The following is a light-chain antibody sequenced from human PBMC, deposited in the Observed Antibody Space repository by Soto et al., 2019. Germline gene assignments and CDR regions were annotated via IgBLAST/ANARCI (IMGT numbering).Light chain of an antibody. J-gene: IGLJ1*01. CDR2: DVS. CDR1: SSDIGGYKY. V-gene: IGLV2-14*01. Sequence: QSALTQPASVSGSPGQSITISCTGTSSDIGGYKYVSWYQQHPGKAPKLMIYDVSNRPSGVSNRFSGSKSGNTATLTISGLQGEDEPEYYCSSYTSGSTYVFGTGTKVPV. CDR3: SSYTSGSTYV.